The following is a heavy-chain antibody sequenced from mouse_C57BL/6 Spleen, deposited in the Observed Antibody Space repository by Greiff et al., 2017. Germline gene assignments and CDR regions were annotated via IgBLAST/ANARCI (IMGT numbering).Heavy chain of an antibody. CDR2: IYPGDGDT. J-gene: IGHJ4*01. V-gene: IGHV1-80*01. CDR1: GYAFSSYW. D-gene: IGHD2-3*01. CDR3: ARERDYDGCLYYAMDD. Sequence: QVQLQQSGAELVKPGASVKISCKASGYAFSSYWMNWVKQRPGKGLEWIGQIYPGDGDTTYNGEFKGKATLTAAKSYSTAYMQRSSRTSVDSAVYFCARERDYDGCLYYAMDDWGKGTSVTVAS.